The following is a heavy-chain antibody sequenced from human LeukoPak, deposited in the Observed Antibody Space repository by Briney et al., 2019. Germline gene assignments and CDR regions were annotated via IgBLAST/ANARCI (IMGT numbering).Heavy chain of an antibody. V-gene: IGHV3-30*02. CDR2: IRYDGSNK. Sequence: GGSLRLSCAASGFTFSSYGMHWVRQAPGKGLEWVALIRYDGSNKYYADSVKGRFTISRDNSKNTLYLLMNSLRAEDTAVYYCAKTEELGTTPRPHWGQGTLVTVSS. J-gene: IGHJ4*02. CDR1: GFTFSSYG. D-gene: IGHD1-26*01. CDR3: AKTEELGTTPRPH.